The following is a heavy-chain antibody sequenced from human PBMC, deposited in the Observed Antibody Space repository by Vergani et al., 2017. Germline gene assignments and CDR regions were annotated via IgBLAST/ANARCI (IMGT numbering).Heavy chain of an antibody. CDR3: ARDLGDGDLDY. CDR2: INAGNGNT. V-gene: IGHV1-3*01. CDR1: GYTFTGYY. D-gene: IGHD4-17*01. Sequence: QVQLVQSGAEVKKPGASVKVSCKASGYTFTGYYMHWVRQAPGQGLEWMGWINAGNGNTKYSQKFQGRVTITRDTSASTAYMELSSLRSEDTAVYYCARDLGDGDLDYWGQGTLVTVSS. J-gene: IGHJ4*02.